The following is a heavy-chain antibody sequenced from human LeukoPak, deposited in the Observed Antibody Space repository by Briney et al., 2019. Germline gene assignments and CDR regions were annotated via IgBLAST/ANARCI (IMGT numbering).Heavy chain of an antibody. Sequence: ASVKVSCKASGYTFTAYYMHWVRQAPGQGLEWMGWINPNSGGTNYAQKFQGGVTMTRDTSISTAYMELSRLRSDDTAVYFCARLGYCSGGSCYTDGYWGQGTLVTVSS. CDR1: GYTFTAYY. CDR2: INPNSGGT. CDR3: ARLGYCSGGSCYTDGY. V-gene: IGHV1-2*02. J-gene: IGHJ4*02. D-gene: IGHD2-15*01.